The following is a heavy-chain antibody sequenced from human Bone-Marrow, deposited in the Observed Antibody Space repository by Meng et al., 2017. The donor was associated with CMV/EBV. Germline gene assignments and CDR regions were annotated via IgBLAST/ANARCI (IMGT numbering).Heavy chain of an antibody. CDR2: ISYDGSNK. J-gene: IGHJ6*02. CDR3: AREYCSSTSCYNYYYGMDV. V-gene: IGHV3-30-3*01. D-gene: IGHD2-2*01. CDR1: GFTVSSNY. Sequence: GGSLRLSCAASGFTVSSNYMSWVRQAPGKGLEWVAVISYDGSNKYYADSVKGRFTISRDNSKNTLYLQMNSLRAEDTAVYYCAREYCSSTSCYNYYYGMDVWGQGTTVTVSS.